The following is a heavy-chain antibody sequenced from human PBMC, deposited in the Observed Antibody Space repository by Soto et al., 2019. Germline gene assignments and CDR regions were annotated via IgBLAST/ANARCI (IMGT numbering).Heavy chain of an antibody. V-gene: IGHV1-3*01. J-gene: IGHJ4*02. CDR1: GYTFSNFA. D-gene: IGHD6-13*01. CDR2: INPGNWNT. Sequence: ASVKVSCKASGYTFSNFAMHWVRQAPGQRLEWMGWINPGNWNTKYAQKLQGRVTMTTDTSTSTAYMELRSLRSDDTAVYYCARDLGQQLVDYWGQGTLVTVSS. CDR3: ARDLGQQLVDY.